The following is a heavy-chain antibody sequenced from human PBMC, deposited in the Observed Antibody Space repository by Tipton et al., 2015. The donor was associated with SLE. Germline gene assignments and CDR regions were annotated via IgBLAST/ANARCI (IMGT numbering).Heavy chain of an antibody. CDR2: INHSGRI. J-gene: IGHJ6*03. D-gene: IGHD2-2*03. V-gene: IGHV4-39*07. Sequence: GLVKPSETLSLTCTVSGGSISDSNYYWGWIRQPPGKGLEWIGDINHSGRIGYNPSLMSRVAISEATSKNQFSLTLTSVTAADTGVYYCARGVAIYWITYYDYYMDVWGKGTTVTVSS. CDR1: GGSISDSNYY. CDR3: ARGVAIYWITYYDYYMDV.